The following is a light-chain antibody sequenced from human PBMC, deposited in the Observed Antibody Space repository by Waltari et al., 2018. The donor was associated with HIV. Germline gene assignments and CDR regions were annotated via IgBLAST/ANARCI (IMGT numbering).Light chain of an antibody. CDR2: SSN. V-gene: IGLV8-61*01. CDR1: SGSVSPSYF. CDR3: ALYMGSGIWM. J-gene: IGLJ3*02. Sequence: QTVVTQEPSFSVSPGGTVTLTCALSSGSVSPSYFPTWFQQTPGQAPRTLFYSSNTRSSGVPDRFSGSILGNKAALTITGAQADDESHYYCALYMGSGIWMFGGGTKVTLL.